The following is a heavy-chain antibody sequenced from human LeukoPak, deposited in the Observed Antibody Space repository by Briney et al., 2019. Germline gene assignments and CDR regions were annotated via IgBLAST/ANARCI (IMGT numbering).Heavy chain of an antibody. CDR3: ARDIRTLDYYDSQSPCYFDY. J-gene: IGHJ4*02. Sequence: ASVKVSCKASGYTFTSYGISWVRQAPGQGLEWMGWISAYNGNTNHAQKLQGRVTMTTDTSTSTAYMELRSLRSDDTAVYYCARDIRTLDYYDSQSPCYFDYWGQGTLVTVSS. CDR2: ISAYNGNT. CDR1: GYTFTSYG. V-gene: IGHV1-18*01. D-gene: IGHD3-22*01.